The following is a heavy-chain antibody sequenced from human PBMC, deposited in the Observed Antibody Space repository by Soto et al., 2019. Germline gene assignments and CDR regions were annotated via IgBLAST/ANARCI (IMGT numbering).Heavy chain of an antibody. Sequence: SETLSLTCTVSGGSISSYYWSWIRQPPGKGLEWIGFIHYSGSTKYNPSLKSRVTISVDTSQNQLSLKLSSVTAADTAVYYCARESAGSGKNNWFDPWGQGTLVTVSS. J-gene: IGHJ5*02. D-gene: IGHD3-10*01. CDR2: IHYSGST. V-gene: IGHV4-59*01. CDR1: GGSISSYY. CDR3: ARESAGSGKNNWFDP.